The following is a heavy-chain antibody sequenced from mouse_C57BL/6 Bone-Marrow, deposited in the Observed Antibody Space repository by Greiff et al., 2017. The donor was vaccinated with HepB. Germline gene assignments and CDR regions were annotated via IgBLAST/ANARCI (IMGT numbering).Heavy chain of an antibody. J-gene: IGHJ3*01. CDR3: ARDAEDSSGYFAY. Sequence: EVKLMESGGGLVQSGRSLRLSCATSGFTFSDFYMEWVRQAPGKGLEWIAASRNKANDYTTEYSASVNGRFIVSRDTSQSILYLQMNALRAEDTAIYYCARDAEDSSGYFAYWGQGTLVTVSA. CDR2: SRNKANDYTT. D-gene: IGHD3-2*02. V-gene: IGHV7-1*01. CDR1: GFTFSDFY.